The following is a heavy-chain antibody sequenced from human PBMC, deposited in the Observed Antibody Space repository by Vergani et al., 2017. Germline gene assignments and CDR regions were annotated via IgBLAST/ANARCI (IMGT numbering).Heavy chain of an antibody. J-gene: IGHJ6*03. CDR2: ISSSSSTI. CDR3: ARVSCSGGSCRQGLDYYYYMDV. Sequence: EVQLVESGGGLVQPGGSLRLSCAASGFTFSSYSMNWVRQAPGKGLEWVSYISSSSSTIYYADSVKGRFTISRDNSKNTLYLQMNSLRAEDTAVYYCARVSCSGGSCRQGLDYYYYMDVWGKGTTVTVSS. V-gene: IGHV3-48*01. D-gene: IGHD2-15*01. CDR1: GFTFSSYS.